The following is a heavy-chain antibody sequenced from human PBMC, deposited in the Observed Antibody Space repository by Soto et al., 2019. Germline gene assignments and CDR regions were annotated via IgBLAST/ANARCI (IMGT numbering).Heavy chain of an antibody. D-gene: IGHD3-10*01. V-gene: IGHV3-53*01. CDR2: IYSDGRT. CDR3: ARAYGAGSYFSDY. Sequence: EVLLVESGGGLIQPGGSLRLSCTASELTVSSNYMIWVRQAPGKGLEWVSLIYSDGRTLYADSVKGRFTLSRDDWENTVYLQMNSLRADDTGVYYCARAYGAGSYFSDYWGQGTLVAVSS. CDR1: ELTVSSNY. J-gene: IGHJ4*02.